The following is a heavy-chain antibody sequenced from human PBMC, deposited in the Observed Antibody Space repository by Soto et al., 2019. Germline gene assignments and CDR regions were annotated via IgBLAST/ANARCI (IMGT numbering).Heavy chain of an antibody. Sequence: QVQLVESGGGLVKPGGSLRLSCAASGFTFSNYYMSWIRQAPGKGLEWVSYISSSSSYTNYADSVKGRFTISRDNAKNSLYVQMNSLRVEDTAVYYCARGVGSPRDAFELWGQGTMVTGS. CDR3: ARGVGSPRDAFEL. V-gene: IGHV3-11*06. D-gene: IGHD1-26*01. CDR1: GFTFSNYY. CDR2: ISSSSSYT. J-gene: IGHJ3*01.